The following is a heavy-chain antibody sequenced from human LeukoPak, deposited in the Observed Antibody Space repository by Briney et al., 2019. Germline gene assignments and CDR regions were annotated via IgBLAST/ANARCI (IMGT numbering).Heavy chain of an antibody. CDR1: GGSISSGSYY. CDR3: ARDPDGVVTNFDY. V-gene: IGHV4-61*02. Sequence: SETLSLTCTVSGGSISSGSYYWRWLRQPAGKGLEWIGRIYHSGSTYYNPSLKSRVTISVDTSKNQFSLKLSSVTAADTAVYYCARDPDGVVTNFDYWGQGTLVTVSS. CDR2: IYHSGST. D-gene: IGHD3-3*01. J-gene: IGHJ4*02.